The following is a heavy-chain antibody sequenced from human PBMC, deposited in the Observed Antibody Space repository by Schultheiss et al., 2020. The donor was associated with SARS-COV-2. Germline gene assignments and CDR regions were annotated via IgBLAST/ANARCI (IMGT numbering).Heavy chain of an antibody. D-gene: IGHD3-10*01. CDR1: GASIRSYY. CDR3: ARFHTGGSGSYLTPDYYYGMDV. J-gene: IGHJ6*02. CDR2: IYHSGST. V-gene: IGHV4-59*06. Sequence: SETLSLTCTVSGASIRSYYWSWVRQPPGKGLEWIGYIYHSGSTYYNPSLKSRVTISVDTSKNQFSLKLSSVTAADTAVYYCARFHTGGSGSYLTPDYYYGMDVWGQGTTVTVSS.